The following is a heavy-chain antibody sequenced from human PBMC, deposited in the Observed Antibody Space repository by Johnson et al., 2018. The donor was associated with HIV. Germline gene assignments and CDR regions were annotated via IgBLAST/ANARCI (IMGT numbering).Heavy chain of an antibody. CDR1: GFTFSSHD. CDR3: AKPPSMGADALDI. Sequence: QMQLVESGGGVVQPGRSLRVSCGASGFTFSSHDMHWVRQAPGKGLEWVAVISYDGSNQYCADSVKGRFTISRDNSNKTVYLQMNSLGPEDTAVYYCAKPPSMGADALDIWGQGTMVTVSS. V-gene: IGHV3-30*18. D-gene: IGHD3-16*01. J-gene: IGHJ3*02. CDR2: ISYDGSNQ.